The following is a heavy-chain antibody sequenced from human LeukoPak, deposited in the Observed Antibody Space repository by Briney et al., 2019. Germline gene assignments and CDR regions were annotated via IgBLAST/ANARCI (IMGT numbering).Heavy chain of an antibody. D-gene: IGHD3-22*01. Sequence: GGSLRLSCAASGFTCSSYWMHWVGQAPGRGWGGSSRFYADGTSTRYADSVNGRFTISRDNAKNTLYLQMNSLRAEDTAVYYCARGTEVRDSTAYFGEWGQGTLVTVSS. J-gene: IGHJ4*02. CDR1: GFTCSSYW. V-gene: IGHV3-74*01. CDR3: ARGTEVRDSTAYFGE. CDR2: FYADGTST.